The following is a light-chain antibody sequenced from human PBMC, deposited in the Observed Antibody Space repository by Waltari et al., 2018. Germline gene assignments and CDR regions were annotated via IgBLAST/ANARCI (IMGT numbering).Light chain of an antibody. CDR2: DTS. J-gene: IGKJ2*01. CDR3: QQYDNWHDYT. V-gene: IGKV3-11*01. Sequence: EIVLTQSPATLSLSPGERATLSCRASQSVRVYLAWYQQKPGQAPRLLIYDTSNRASGTPDRFSGSGSGTDFSLSISSLEPEDFAVYYCQQYDNWHDYTFGQGTKLEIK. CDR1: QSVRVY.